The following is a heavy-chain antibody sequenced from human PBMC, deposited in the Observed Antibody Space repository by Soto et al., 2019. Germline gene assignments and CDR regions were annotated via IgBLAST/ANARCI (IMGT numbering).Heavy chain of an antibody. D-gene: IGHD5-18*01. V-gene: IGHV1-69*12. J-gene: IGHJ4*02. CDR2: IIPMFGTA. Sequence: QVQLVQSGVEVKTPESSVKVSCKAPGGTFRTYAISWVRQAPGQGLEWMGGIIPMFGTANYAQRFQDRVTITADESTNTVYMELSSLRSEDTAVYFCASGIQLWLRRINNGYSGWGQGTLVTVSS. CDR3: ASGIQLWLRRINNGYSG. CDR1: GGTFRTYA.